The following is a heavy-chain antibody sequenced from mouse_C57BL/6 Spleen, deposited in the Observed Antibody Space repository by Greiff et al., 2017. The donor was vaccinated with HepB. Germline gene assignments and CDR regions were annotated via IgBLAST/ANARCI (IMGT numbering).Heavy chain of an antibody. J-gene: IGHJ4*01. CDR1: GYTFTEYT. CDR3: ARHEGPYDGYYNYAMDY. D-gene: IGHD2-3*01. V-gene: IGHV1-62-2*01. CDR2: FYPGSGSI. Sequence: QVQLQQSGAELVKPGASVKLSCKASGYTFTEYTIHWVKQRSGQGLEWIGWFYPGSGSIKYNEKFKDKATLTADKSSSTVYMELSSLTSEDSAVYFCARHEGPYDGYYNYAMDYWGQGTSVTVSS.